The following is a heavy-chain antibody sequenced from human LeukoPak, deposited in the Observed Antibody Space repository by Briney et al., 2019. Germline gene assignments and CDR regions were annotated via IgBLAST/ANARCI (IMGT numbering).Heavy chain of an antibody. Sequence: PGGSLRLSCAASGFTLSSYAMSWVRQAPGKGLEWVSAISDSGNAYHASSVKGRFTISRDSSKNTLFLQMNRLRPEDAAVYYCAKAPVTTCRGAYCYPFDYWGQGTLVTVSS. J-gene: IGHJ4*02. CDR3: AKAPVTTCRGAYCYPFDY. V-gene: IGHV3-23*01. CDR1: GFTLSSYA. D-gene: IGHD2-21*01. CDR2: ISDSGNA.